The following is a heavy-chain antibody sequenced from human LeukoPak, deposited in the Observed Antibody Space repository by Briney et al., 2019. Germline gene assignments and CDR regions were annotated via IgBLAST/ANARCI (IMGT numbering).Heavy chain of an antibody. CDR3: ARDGSGSYYFDY. J-gene: IGHJ4*02. D-gene: IGHD1-26*01. CDR2: IYSGGST. V-gene: IGHV3-66*01. CDR1: GFTVSSNY. Sequence: GGSLRLSCAASGFTVSSNYMSWVRQAPGKGLEWVSVIYSGGSTYYADSVKGRFTISRDNSKNTLHLQMNSLRAEDTAVYYCARDGSGSYYFDYWGQGTLVTVSS.